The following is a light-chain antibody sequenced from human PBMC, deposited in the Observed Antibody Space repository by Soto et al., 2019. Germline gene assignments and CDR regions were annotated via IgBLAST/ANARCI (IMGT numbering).Light chain of an antibody. CDR2: GNS. CDR1: SSNIGAGYD. J-gene: IGLJ2*01. CDR3: NSYASVNSPVL. V-gene: IGLV1-40*01. Sequence: QSVLTQPPSVSGAPGQRVTISCTGSSSNIGAGYDVHWYQQLPGTAPKLLIYGNSNRPSGVPDRFSGSKSGNTASLTISGLQSEDEADYYCNSYASVNSPVLFGGGTKVTVL.